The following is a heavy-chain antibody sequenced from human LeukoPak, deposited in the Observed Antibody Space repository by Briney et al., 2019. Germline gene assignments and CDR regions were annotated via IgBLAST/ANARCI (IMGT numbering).Heavy chain of an antibody. V-gene: IGHV3-23*01. J-gene: IGHJ4*02. D-gene: IGHD1-26*01. Sequence: PGGSLRLSCAASGFTFSSYAMSWVRHAPGKGPEWVSAISGSGGSTYYADSVKGRFTISRDNSKNTLYLQLNSLRAEDTAVYYCAKRSGSYGPFDYWGQGTLVTVSS. CDR2: ISGSGGST. CDR3: AKRSGSYGPFDY. CDR1: GFTFSSYA.